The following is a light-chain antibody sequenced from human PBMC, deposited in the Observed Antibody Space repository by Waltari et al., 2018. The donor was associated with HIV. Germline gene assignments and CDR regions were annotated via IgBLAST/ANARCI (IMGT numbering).Light chain of an antibody. CDR2: KTS. J-gene: IGKJ2*01. Sequence: DIQMTQSPSTLSASVGDRVTITCRASQDIGNWLAWYPQRSGKAPKLLIYKTSILDYGVPSRFSGSASGTGFTLTIDSLQPDDFATYYCQQYNSDFYTFGQGTKLEIK. CDR3: QQYNSDFYT. CDR1: QDIGNW. V-gene: IGKV1-5*03.